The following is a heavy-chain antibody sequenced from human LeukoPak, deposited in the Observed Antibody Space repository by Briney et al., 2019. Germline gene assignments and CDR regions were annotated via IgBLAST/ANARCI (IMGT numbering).Heavy chain of an antibody. D-gene: IGHD3-9*01. V-gene: IGHV4-34*01. CDR2: VNHSGST. Sequence: SETLSLTCAVHGGPFSGYSWNWIRQPPGMGLEWIGEVNHSGSTNYNPSLKSRVTISVDTSKNQFSLKLSSVTAADTAVYYCARRLNDILTGFMAFDIWGQGTMVTVSS. J-gene: IGHJ3*02. CDR1: GGPFSGYS. CDR3: ARRLNDILTGFMAFDI.